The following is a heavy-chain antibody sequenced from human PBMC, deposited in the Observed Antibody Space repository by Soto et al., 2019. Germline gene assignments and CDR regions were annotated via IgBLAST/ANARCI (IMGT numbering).Heavy chain of an antibody. V-gene: IGHV1-18*04. Sequence: QVQLVQSGAGVKKPGASVKVSCKASGFTFTTYGFTWVRQAPGQGLEWMGWISAYTGNTNYAQKFQGRVTMTTDTSTSTAYMELRSLRSDDTAVYYCAREQEKWFDPWGQGTLVTVSS. CDR2: ISAYTGNT. J-gene: IGHJ5*02. CDR3: AREQEKWFDP. CDR1: GFTFTTYG.